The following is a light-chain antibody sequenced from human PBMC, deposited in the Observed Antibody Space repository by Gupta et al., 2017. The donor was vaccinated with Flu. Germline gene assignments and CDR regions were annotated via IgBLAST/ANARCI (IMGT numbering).Light chain of an antibody. CDR3: SSYTSRNTIVVA. Sequence: QSALTQPASVSGSPGQSITISCTGTTSDVGGYNSVSWYQQPPNTAPKLMIYDVSNRHSRRSNRFSRSKSANTASLTISGIQAEEEADYYCSSYTSRNTIVVAFGGGTKLTVL. V-gene: IGLV2-14*01. CDR2: DVS. CDR1: TSDVGGYNS. J-gene: IGLJ2*01.